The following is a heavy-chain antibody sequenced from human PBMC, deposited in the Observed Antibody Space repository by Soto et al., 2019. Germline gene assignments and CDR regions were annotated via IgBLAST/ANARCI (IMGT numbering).Heavy chain of an antibody. D-gene: IGHD4-17*01. J-gene: IGHJ4*02. V-gene: IGHV1-18*01. CDR3: ARDAEEADYGDYATIEIFAY. Sequence: ASVKVSCKASGYTFTSYGISWVRQAPGQGLEWMGWISAYNGNTNYAQKLQGRVTMTTDTSTSTAYMELRSLRSDDTAVYYCARDAEEADYGDYATIEIFAYWGQGTLVTV. CDR1: GYTFTSYG. CDR2: ISAYNGNT.